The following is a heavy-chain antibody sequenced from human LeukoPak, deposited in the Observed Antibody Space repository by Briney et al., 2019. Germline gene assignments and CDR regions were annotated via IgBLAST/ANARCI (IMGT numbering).Heavy chain of an antibody. Sequence: PGGSLRLSCVASGLTFSDYWIHWVRQPPGKGLVWVSLIHSDGDTANYADSVKGRFTISRDNAKNTVYLQMNSLRAEDTAVYYCARDIYSIAEWGQGTLVTVSS. CDR2: IHSDGDTA. CDR3: ARDIYSIAE. J-gene: IGHJ4*02. V-gene: IGHV3-74*01. CDR1: GLTFSDYW. D-gene: IGHD1-26*01.